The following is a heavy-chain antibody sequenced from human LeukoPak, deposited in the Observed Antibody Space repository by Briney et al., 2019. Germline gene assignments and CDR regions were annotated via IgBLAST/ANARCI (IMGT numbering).Heavy chain of an antibody. V-gene: IGHV4-4*07. CDR2: IYTSGST. CDR3: AAQGIWFGEFHTLDY. CDR1: GGSISSYY. Sequence: SETLSLTCTVSGGSISSYYWSWIRQPAGKGLEWIGRIYTSGSTNYNPSLKSRVTMSVDTSKNQFSLKLSSVTAADTAVYYCAAQGIWFGEFHTLDYWGQGTLVTVSS. D-gene: IGHD3-10*01. J-gene: IGHJ4*02.